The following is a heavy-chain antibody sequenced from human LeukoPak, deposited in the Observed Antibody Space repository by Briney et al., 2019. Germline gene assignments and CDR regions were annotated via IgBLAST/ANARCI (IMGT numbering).Heavy chain of an antibody. Sequence: YSMHWVRQAPGKXLEXVCSISSSSNYIYCSDSVKGRFTISRDNAKKSXFLQVSSLRAEDTAVYYCQXXXXXXRXXDNWGXGTLVTVSS. CDR2: ISSSSNYI. CDR3: QXXXXXXRXXDN. CDR1: YS. V-gene: IGHV3-21*01. J-gene: IGHJ4*01.